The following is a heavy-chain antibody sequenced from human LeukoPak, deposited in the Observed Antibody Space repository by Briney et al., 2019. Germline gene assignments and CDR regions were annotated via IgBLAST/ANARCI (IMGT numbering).Heavy chain of an antibody. D-gene: IGHD3-10*01. CDR3: ARSYGSGSYYYYGMDV. CDR1: GYSFTDYA. J-gene: IGHJ6*02. CDR2: INTNTGNP. Sequence: GASVKVSCKTSGYSFTDYAITWVRQVRGQGLEWMGWINTNTGNPTYAQGFTGRFVFSLDTSVSTAYLQISSLKAEDTAVYYCARSYGSGSYYYYGMDVWGQGTTVTVSS. V-gene: IGHV7-4-1*02.